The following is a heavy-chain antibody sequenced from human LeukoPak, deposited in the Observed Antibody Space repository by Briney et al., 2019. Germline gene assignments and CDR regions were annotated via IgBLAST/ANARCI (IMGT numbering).Heavy chain of an antibody. CDR2: IYPGDSDT. J-gene: IGHJ5*02. CDR3: VRHSGIAVAGTGFDP. CDR1: GYSFTSYW. D-gene: IGHD6-19*01. Sequence: PGESLKISCKGSGYSFTSYWIGWVRQMPGKGLEWMGIIYPGDSDTRYSPSFQGQVTISADKSISTAYLQWSSLKASDTAMYYCVRHSGIAVAGTGFDPWGQGTLVTVSS. V-gene: IGHV5-51*01.